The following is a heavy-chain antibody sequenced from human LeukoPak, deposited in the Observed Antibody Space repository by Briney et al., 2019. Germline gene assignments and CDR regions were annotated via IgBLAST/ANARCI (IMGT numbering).Heavy chain of an antibody. Sequence: SETLSLTCTVSGGSISSSSYYWGWIRQPPGKGLEWIGSIYYSGSTYYNPSLKSRVTISVDTSKNQFSLKLSSVTAADTAVYYCASTITFGGVDYWGQGTLVTVSS. D-gene: IGHD3-16*01. J-gene: IGHJ4*02. CDR2: IYYSGST. CDR3: ASTITFGGVDY. V-gene: IGHV4-39*01. CDR1: GGSISSSSYY.